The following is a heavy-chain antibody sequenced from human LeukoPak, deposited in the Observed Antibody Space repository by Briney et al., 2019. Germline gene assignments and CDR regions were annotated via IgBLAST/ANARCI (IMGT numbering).Heavy chain of an antibody. CDR2: ISAYNGNT. V-gene: IGHV1-18*01. CDR1: GYTFTSYG. Sequence: ASVKVSCKASGYTFTSYGISWVRQAPGQGLEWMGWISAYNGNTNYAQKLQGRVTMTTDTSTSTAYMELRSLRSDDTAVYYCARSLSGSYCGVYFDYWGQGTLVTVSS. J-gene: IGHJ4*02. CDR3: ARSLSGSYCGVYFDY. D-gene: IGHD1-26*01.